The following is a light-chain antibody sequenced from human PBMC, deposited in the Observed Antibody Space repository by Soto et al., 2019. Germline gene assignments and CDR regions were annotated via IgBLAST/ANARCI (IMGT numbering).Light chain of an antibody. CDR2: STS. Sequence: IQMIQSPSTLSASLGETVTISCRAGQSVSKWLAWYRQKPGQAPVLLIHSTSTLQLGVPSRFSGSGWGTEFTLTISNRQPDDSATYYCQQYNSVSSFGQGTKLVIE. V-gene: IGKV1-5*01. CDR1: QSVSKW. CDR3: QQYNSVSS. J-gene: IGKJ2*03.